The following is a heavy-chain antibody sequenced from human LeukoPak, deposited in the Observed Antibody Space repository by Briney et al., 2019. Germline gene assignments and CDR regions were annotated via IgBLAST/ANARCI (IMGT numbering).Heavy chain of an antibody. CDR3: ARGKQSAMQLNRVLWYYIDGREQDWDFDL. CDR1: GGSISSYY. V-gene: IGHV4-59*01. D-gene: IGHD1-1*01. Sequence: SETLSLTCTVSGGSISSYYWSWIRQPPGKGLQCIGYIYYSGITNYNPSLMSRVTISVDTSKNQFSLYLSSVTAADTDVYYCARGKQSAMQLNRVLWYYIDGREQDWDFDLWGRGKVVIVSS. CDR2: IYYSGIT. J-gene: IGHJ2*01.